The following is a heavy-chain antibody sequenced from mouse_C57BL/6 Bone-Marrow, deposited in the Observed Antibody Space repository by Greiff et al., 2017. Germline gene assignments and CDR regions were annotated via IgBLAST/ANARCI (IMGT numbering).Heavy chain of an antibody. CDR1: GYTFTSYW. D-gene: IGHD4-1*01. CDR3: AIWDKAWFAY. CDR2: IDPSDSYT. V-gene: IGHV1-69*01. J-gene: IGHJ3*01. Sequence: QVQLQQPGAELVMPGASVKLSCKASGYTFTSYWMHWVKQRPGQGLEWIGEIDPSDSYTNYNQKFKGKSTLTVDKSSSTAYMQLSSLTSEDSAVYYCAIWDKAWFAYWCQGTLVTVSA.